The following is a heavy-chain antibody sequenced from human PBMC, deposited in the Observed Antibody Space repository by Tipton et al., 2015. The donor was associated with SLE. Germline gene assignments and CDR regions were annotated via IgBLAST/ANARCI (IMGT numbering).Heavy chain of an antibody. CDR1: GFFFDDYT. D-gene: IGHD3-3*01. CDR3: ASHSPYNFWSGYFGY. Sequence: SLRLSCAASGFFFDDYTMHWVRQAPGKGLEWVSGVSWNNDSIGYADSVKGRFTISRDNAKSSLYLQVNSLRAEDTAVYYCASHSPYNFWSGYFGYWGQGTLVTVSS. V-gene: IGHV3-9*01. CDR2: VSWNNDSI. J-gene: IGHJ4*02.